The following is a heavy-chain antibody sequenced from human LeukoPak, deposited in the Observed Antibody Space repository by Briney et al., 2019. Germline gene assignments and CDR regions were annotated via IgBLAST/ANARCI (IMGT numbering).Heavy chain of an antibody. J-gene: IGHJ4*02. CDR3: AILALYSTSSDKDY. CDR2: IIPIFDTA. D-gene: IGHD2/OR15-2a*01. V-gene: IGHV1-69*05. Sequence: GASVKVSCKASGGTFSSYAISWVRQAPGQGLEWMGGIIPIFDTANYAQNFQGRVTITTDKATNTAYMEFSSLRFEDTAVYYCAILALYSTSSDKDYWGQGTLVTVSS. CDR1: GGTFSSYA.